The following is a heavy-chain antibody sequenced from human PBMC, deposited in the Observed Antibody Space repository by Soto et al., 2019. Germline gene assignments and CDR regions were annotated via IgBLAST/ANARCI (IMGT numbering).Heavy chain of an antibody. CDR1: GFTFSSYG. Sequence: QVQLVESGGGVVQPGRSLRLSCAASGFTFSSYGMHWVRQAPGKGLEWVAVISYDGSNKYYADSVKGRFTISRDNSKNTLYLQMNSLRAEDTAVYYCAKVGGYYDFWSGYPQYYYGMDVWDQGTTVTVSS. CDR3: AKVGGYYDFWSGYPQYYYGMDV. V-gene: IGHV3-30*18. CDR2: ISYDGSNK. D-gene: IGHD3-3*01. J-gene: IGHJ6*02.